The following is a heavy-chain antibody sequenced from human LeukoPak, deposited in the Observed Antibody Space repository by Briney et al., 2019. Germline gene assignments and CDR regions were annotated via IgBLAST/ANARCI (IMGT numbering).Heavy chain of an antibody. V-gene: IGHV4-39*01. Sequence: SETLSLTCTVSGGSISSSSYYWGWIRQPPGKGLEWIGSIYYSGSTYYNPSLKSRVTISVDTSKNQFSLKLSSVTAADTAVYYCARPYYDILTGFVYWGQGTLVTVSS. J-gene: IGHJ4*02. CDR1: GGSISSSSYY. D-gene: IGHD3-9*01. CDR2: IYYSGST. CDR3: ARPYYDILTGFVY.